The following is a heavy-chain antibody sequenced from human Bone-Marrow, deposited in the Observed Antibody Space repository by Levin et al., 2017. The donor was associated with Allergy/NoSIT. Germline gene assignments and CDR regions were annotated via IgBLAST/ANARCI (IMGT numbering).Heavy chain of an antibody. CDR2: IYNSGSS. V-gene: IGHV4-59*11. Sequence: SETLSLICTVSGGYLNSHYWSWIRQPPGKGLEWIGYIYNSGSSSYNPSLESRVTMSVDTSKNQFSLKLRSVIAADTAIYYCARGNVVTSLDYWGQGTPVIVSS. CDR1: GGYLNSHY. CDR3: ARGNVVTSLDY. D-gene: IGHD2-21*02. J-gene: IGHJ4*02.